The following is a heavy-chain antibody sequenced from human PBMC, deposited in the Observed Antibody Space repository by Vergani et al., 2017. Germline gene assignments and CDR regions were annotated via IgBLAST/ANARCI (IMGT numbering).Heavy chain of an antibody. V-gene: IGHV3-9*01. CDR3: ARHYDSSLAGMFDI. J-gene: IGHJ3*02. CDR1: GFTFDDYA. CDR2: ISWNSGSI. D-gene: IGHD3-22*01. Sequence: EVQLVESGGGLVQPGRSLRLSCAASGFTFDDYAMHWVRQAPGKGLEWVSGISWNSGSIGYADSVKGRFTISRDNAKNSLFLQMNSLRAEDTALYYCARHYDSSLAGMFDIWGQGTMVTVSS.